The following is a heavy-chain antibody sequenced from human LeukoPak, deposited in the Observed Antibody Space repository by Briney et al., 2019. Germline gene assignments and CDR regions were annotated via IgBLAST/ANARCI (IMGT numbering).Heavy chain of an antibody. Sequence: PGRSLRLSCAAPGFTFSSYAMHWVRQAPGKGLEWVAVISYDGSNKYYAGSVKGRFTISRDNSKNTLYLQMNSLRAEDTAVYYCARPSSSSSWLRDAFDIWGQGTMVTVSS. CDR1: GFTFSSYA. CDR3: ARPSSSSSWLRDAFDI. V-gene: IGHV3-30-3*01. J-gene: IGHJ3*02. D-gene: IGHD6-13*01. CDR2: ISYDGSNK.